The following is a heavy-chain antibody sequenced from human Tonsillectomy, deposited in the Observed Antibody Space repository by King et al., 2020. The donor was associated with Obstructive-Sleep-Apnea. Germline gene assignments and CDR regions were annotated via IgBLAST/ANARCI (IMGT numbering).Heavy chain of an antibody. CDR1: GLTFGTKS. CDR2: INADSCTI. J-gene: IGHJ2*01. Sequence: QLVQSGGGLVQPGGSLRVSCAASGLTFGTKSMTWVRQAPGKGLEWVSYINADSCTIYYADSVKGRFTISRDNDKKSLYLQMKSLRAADTAVYYCARLVDDYGDYVNRYLDIWGRGTLVTVSS. D-gene: IGHD4-17*01. CDR3: ARLVDDYGDYVNRYLDI. V-gene: IGHV3-48*01.